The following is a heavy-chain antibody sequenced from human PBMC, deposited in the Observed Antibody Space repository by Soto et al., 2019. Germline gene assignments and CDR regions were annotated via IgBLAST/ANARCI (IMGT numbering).Heavy chain of an antibody. Sequence: QVQLVQSGAEVQRPGSSVKVSCKASGDTFSSYAISWVRQAPGQGLEWMGGINPIFGTPHYAQKYQGRVTITADTFTNTAYMELTRLTSDDTAVYFCAREGRHFDYWGQGTLVTVSS. CDR2: INPIFGTP. CDR1: GDTFSSYA. V-gene: IGHV1-69*06. CDR3: AREGRHFDY. J-gene: IGHJ4*02.